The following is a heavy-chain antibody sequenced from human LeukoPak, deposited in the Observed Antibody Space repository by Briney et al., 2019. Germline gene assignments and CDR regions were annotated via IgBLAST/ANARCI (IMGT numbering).Heavy chain of an antibody. Sequence: SENLSRTCTVSGGSISSGGYYWSWIRQHPGKGLEWIGYIYYSGSTYYNPSLKSRVTISVDTSKNQFSLKLSSVTAADTAVYYCARVSSGGDCYSCYYYYMDVWGKGTTVTVSS. CDR3: ARVSSGGDCYSCYYYYMDV. CDR2: IYYSGST. J-gene: IGHJ6*03. V-gene: IGHV4-31*03. CDR1: GGSISSGGYY. D-gene: IGHD2-21*02.